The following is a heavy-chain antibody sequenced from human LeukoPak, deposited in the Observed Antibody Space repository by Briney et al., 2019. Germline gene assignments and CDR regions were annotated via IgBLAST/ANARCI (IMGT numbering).Heavy chain of an antibody. CDR2: MYLSGTT. V-gene: IGHV4-4*02. CDR1: GDSINSLDL. D-gene: IGHD6-19*01. CDR3: ARPRGSSGWSGLHNWFDP. Sequence: SETLSLTCTVSGDSINSLDLWSWVRQPPGKGLEWIGEMYLSGTTHSNPSVKSRVTISVDTSKNQFSLKLSSVTAADTAVYYCARPRGSSGWSGLHNWFDPWGQGTLVTVSS. J-gene: IGHJ5*02.